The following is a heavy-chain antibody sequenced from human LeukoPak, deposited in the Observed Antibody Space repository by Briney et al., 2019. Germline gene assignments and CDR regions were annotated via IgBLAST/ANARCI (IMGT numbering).Heavy chain of an antibody. Sequence: SETLSLTCTVSGGSISSGDYYWSWIRQPPGKGLEWIGYIYYSGSTYYNPSLKSRVTISADTSKNQFSLKLSSVTAADTAVYYCATDYYDSSGYFDYWGQGTLVTVSS. V-gene: IGHV4-30-4*08. CDR1: GGSISSGDYY. J-gene: IGHJ4*02. D-gene: IGHD3-22*01. CDR3: ATDYYDSSGYFDY. CDR2: IYYSGST.